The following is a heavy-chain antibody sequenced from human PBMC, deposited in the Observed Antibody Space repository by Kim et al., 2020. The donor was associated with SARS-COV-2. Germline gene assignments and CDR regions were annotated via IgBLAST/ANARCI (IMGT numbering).Heavy chain of an antibody. D-gene: IGHD1-26*01. V-gene: IGHV4-34*01. CDR2: INHSGST. CDR3: ARARSGSYYVDAEYFQH. Sequence: SETLSLTCAVYGGSFSGYYWSWIRQPPGKGLEWIGEINHSGSTNYNTSLKSRVTISVDTSKNQFSLKLSSVTAADTAVYYCARARSGSYYVDAEYFQHWGQGTLVTVSS. CDR1: GGSFSGYY. J-gene: IGHJ1*01.